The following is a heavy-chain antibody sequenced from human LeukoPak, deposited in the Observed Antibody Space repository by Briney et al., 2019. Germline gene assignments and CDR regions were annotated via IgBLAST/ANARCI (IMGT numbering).Heavy chain of an antibody. J-gene: IGHJ4*02. CDR3: ARGEWLRSWFAY. CDR2: INHSGST. Sequence: SETLSLTCAVYGGSFSGYYWSWIRQPPGKGLEWIGEINHSGSTNYNPSLKSRVTISVDTSENQFSLKLSSVTAADTAVYYCARGEWLRSWFAYWGQGTLVIVSS. D-gene: IGHD5-12*01. V-gene: IGHV4-34*01. CDR1: GGSFSGYY.